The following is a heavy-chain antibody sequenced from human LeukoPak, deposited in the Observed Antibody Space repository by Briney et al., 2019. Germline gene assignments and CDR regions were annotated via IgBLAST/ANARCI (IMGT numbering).Heavy chain of an antibody. V-gene: IGHV3-23*01. CDR2: ISVSGAST. CDR1: GFTFNIYA. J-gene: IGHJ4*02. D-gene: IGHD6-19*01. Sequence: PGGSLRLSCAASGFTFNIYAMSWVRQAPGKGLEWVSAISVSGASTYYADSVKGRFTISRDNSENTLYLQMNSLRAEDTAVCYCAKGSSSGWPSRDYFNYWGQGTLVTVSS. CDR3: AKGSSSGWPSRDYFNY.